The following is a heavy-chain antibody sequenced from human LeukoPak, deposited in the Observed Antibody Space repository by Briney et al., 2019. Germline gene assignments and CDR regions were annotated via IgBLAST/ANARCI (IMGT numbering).Heavy chain of an antibody. Sequence: ESGPTLVNPTQTLTLTCTFSGFSLSTSGMCVSWIRQPPGKGLDWIGYMFYTGSTNYNPSLKSRVTISLATSKKQFSLKLSSVTAADTAVYYCARVSVVYGMDVWGRGTTVTVSS. J-gene: IGHJ6*02. CDR3: ARVSVVYGMDV. CDR2: MFYTGST. V-gene: IGHV4-61*08. CDR1: GFSLSTSGMC.